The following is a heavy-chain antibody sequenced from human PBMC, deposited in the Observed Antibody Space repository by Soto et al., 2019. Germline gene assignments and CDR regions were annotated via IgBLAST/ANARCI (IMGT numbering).Heavy chain of an antibody. D-gene: IGHD3-16*01. CDR3: AHRGGATVGLYYFDY. V-gene: IGHV2-5*01. Sequence: SVSTLANPTQTITQFFTFCRFSLSTTGVGVSWIGRPQGKARKWLALVSWHDDKRDSPSLKSTVTITKDTSKHQVVLTMTQTDPVDTATYYCAHRGGATVGLYYFDYWGHGALVTVSS. J-gene: IGHJ4*01. CDR2: VSWHDDK. CDR1: RFSLSTTGVG.